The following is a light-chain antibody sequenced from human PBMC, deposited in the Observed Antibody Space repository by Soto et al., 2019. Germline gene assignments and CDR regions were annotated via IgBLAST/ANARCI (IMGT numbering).Light chain of an antibody. J-gene: IGKJ2*01. CDR2: AAS. V-gene: IGKV1-39*01. CDR1: QSISSY. CDR3: QQSYSTPYT. Sequence: DIQMTQSPSSLSASVGDRVTITCRASQSISSYLNWYQQKPGKDPKLLFYAASSLQSGVPSRFRGSGSGTDFTLTISSLQPEDFATYYCQQSYSTPYTFGQGTKLEIK.